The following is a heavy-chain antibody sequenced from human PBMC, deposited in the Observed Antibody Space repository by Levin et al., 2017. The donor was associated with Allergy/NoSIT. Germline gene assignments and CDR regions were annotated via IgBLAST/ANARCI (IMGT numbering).Heavy chain of an antibody. Sequence: GESLKISCAASGFTFSDYYMSWIRQAPGKGLEWVSYISSSGSTIYYADSVKGRFTISRDNAKNSLYLQMNSLRAEDTAVYYCARVYYDSHFDYWGQGTLVTVSS. CDR3: ARVYYDSHFDY. CDR2: ISSSGSTI. J-gene: IGHJ4*02. D-gene: IGHD3-22*01. CDR1: GFTFSDYY. V-gene: IGHV3-11*01.